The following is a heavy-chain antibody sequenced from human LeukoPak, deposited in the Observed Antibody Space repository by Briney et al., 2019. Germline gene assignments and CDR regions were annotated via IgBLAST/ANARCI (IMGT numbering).Heavy chain of an antibody. J-gene: IGHJ4*02. D-gene: IGHD6-13*01. V-gene: IGHV3-48*04. CDR2: ISSSSSTI. Sequence: GGSLRLSCAASGFTFSSYSMNWVRQAPGKGLEWVSYISSSSSTIYYADSVKGRFTISRDNAKNSLYLQMNSLRAEDTAVYYCARVGYSSSRDYWGQGTLVTVSS. CDR3: ARVGYSSSRDY. CDR1: GFTFSSYS.